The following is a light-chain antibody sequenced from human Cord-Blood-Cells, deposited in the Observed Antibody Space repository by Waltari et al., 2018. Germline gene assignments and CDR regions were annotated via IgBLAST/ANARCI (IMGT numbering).Light chain of an antibody. CDR1: PSVSSN. CDR2: GAS. CDR3: QQYNNWPS. V-gene: IGKV3-15*01. J-gene: IGKJ4*01. Sequence: EIVLTQSPATLSVSPGERATLSCRASPSVSSNLAWYQHKPGQAPRLLIYGASPRATGIPARFSGGGCGTEFTLTISRLQSEYLAVYYCQQYNNWPSFGGGTKVEIK.